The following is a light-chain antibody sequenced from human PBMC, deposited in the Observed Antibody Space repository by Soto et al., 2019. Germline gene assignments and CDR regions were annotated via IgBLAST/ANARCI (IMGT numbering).Light chain of an antibody. CDR2: EVT. Sequence: QSALTQPASVSGSPGQSITISCAATRDDIGAYAYVSWYQQHPGNAPTLLVYEVTNRPSGVSDRFSGSKSGNTASLTISGLQAEDEADYYCNSYTNSSAVVFGGGTKVTVL. CDR1: RDDIGAYAY. J-gene: IGLJ2*01. CDR3: NSYTNSSAVV. V-gene: IGLV2-14*01.